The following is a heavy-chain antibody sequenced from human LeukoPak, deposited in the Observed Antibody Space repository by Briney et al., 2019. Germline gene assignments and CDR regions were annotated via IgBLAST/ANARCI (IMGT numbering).Heavy chain of an antibody. V-gene: IGHV4-59*08. J-gene: IGHJ5*02. CDR3: ARGTVFGDNWFDP. CDR2: IDYSGSS. D-gene: IGHD3-3*01. CDR1: GGSISTYD. Sequence: SETLSLTCTVSGGSISTYDWSWIRQPPGKGLEWIGYIDYSGSSDYNPSLKSRVTISVDTSRNQFSLKLTSVTAADTAVYYCARGTVFGDNWFDPWGQGALVTVSS.